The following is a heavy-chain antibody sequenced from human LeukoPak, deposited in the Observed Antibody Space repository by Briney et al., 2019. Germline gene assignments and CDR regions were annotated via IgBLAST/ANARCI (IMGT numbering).Heavy chain of an antibody. V-gene: IGHV3-7*04. Sequence: GGSLRLPCAASGFTFGAYWMNWVRQAPGKGLEWVANICQGESGAHYVDSVTGRFIISGDSAKTSLYLQMNNLRAEDSAVYYCVRGRDIVATAPYYYYGMDVWGQGTTVTVSS. J-gene: IGHJ6*02. D-gene: IGHD5-12*01. CDR1: GFTFGAYW. CDR2: ICQGESGA. CDR3: VRGRDIVATAPYYYYGMDV.